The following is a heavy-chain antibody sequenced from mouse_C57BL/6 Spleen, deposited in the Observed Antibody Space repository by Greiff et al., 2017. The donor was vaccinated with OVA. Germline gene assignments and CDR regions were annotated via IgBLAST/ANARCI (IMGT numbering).Heavy chain of an antibody. D-gene: IGHD3-2*02. V-gene: IGHV3-6*01. J-gene: IGHJ4*01. Sequence: EVKLMESGPGLVKPSQSLSLTCSVSGFSITSGYFWNWIRPFPGNKLEWMCYISYDGSNNYNPSLKNRISITRDTSKNKFFLTLNSVTTEDTATYYCAREAQSKAMDYWGQGTSVTVSS. CDR2: ISYDGSN. CDR3: AREAQSKAMDY. CDR1: GFSITSGYF.